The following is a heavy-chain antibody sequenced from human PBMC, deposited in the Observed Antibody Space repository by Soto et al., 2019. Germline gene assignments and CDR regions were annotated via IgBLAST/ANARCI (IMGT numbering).Heavy chain of an antibody. J-gene: IGHJ6*02. Sequence: GGSLRLSCAASGFTFSSYWMHWVRQAPGKGLVWVSRINSDGNSATYADSVKGRLTISRDNAKNTLYLQMNSLRAEDTAVYYCARDDSSDNQPMDVWGQGTTVTVSS. V-gene: IGHV3-74*01. CDR3: ARDDSSDNQPMDV. CDR2: INSDGNSA. CDR1: GFTFSSYW. D-gene: IGHD3-22*01.